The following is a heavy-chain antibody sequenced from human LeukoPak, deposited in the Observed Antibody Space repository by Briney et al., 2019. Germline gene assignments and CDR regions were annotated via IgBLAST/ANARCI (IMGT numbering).Heavy chain of an antibody. J-gene: IGHJ4*02. CDR3: ARIRAYDFWSGYSVIFDY. D-gene: IGHD3-3*01. Sequence: GGSLRLSCAASGFTFSDCYMSWIRQAPGKGLEWVSYISSSGSTIYYADSVKGRFTISMDNAKNSLYLQMNSLRAEDTAVYYCARIRAYDFWSGYSVIFDYWGQGTLVTVSS. CDR2: ISSSGSTI. V-gene: IGHV3-11*04. CDR1: GFTFSDCY.